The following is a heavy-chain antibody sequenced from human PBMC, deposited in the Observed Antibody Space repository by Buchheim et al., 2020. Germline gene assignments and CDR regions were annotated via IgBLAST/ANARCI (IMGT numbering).Heavy chain of an antibody. Sequence: EVQLVESGGGLVQPGGSLRLSCAASGFTFSSYWMSWVRQAPGKGLEWVANIKQDGSEKYYVDSVKGRFTISRDNAKKSLYLQMNSLRAEDTAVYYCARAQTTVTSYWYFDLWGRGTL. D-gene: IGHD4-17*01. CDR2: IKQDGSEK. V-gene: IGHV3-7*04. CDR1: GFTFSSYW. CDR3: ARAQTTVTSYWYFDL. J-gene: IGHJ2*01.